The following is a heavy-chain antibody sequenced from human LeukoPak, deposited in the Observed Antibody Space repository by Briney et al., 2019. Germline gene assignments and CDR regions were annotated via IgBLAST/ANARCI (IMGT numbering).Heavy chain of an antibody. V-gene: IGHV4-61*02. Sequence: PSETLSLTCTVSGGSISSGSYYWSWIRQPAGKGLEWIGRIYTSGSTNYNPSLKSRVTISVDTSKNQFSLELTSVTAADTAIYYCARNADYCLDYWGQGTLVTVSS. CDR3: ARNADYCLDY. D-gene: IGHD4/OR15-4a*01. CDR2: IYTSGST. CDR1: GGSISSGSYY. J-gene: IGHJ4*02.